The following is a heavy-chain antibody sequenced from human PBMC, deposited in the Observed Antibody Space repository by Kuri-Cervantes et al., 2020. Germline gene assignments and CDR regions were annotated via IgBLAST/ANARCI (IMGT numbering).Heavy chain of an antibody. V-gene: IGHV1-2*02. D-gene: IGHD6-19*01. CDR1: GYTFTSYD. CDR3: ASRGDRSSGWYL. CDR2: INPNSGGT. Sequence: ASVKVSCKASGYTFTSYDINWVRQATGQGLEWMGWINPNSGGTNYAQKFQGRVTMTRDTSISTAYMGLSRLRSDDTAVYYCASRGDRSSGWYLWGQGTLVTVSS. J-gene: IGHJ4*02.